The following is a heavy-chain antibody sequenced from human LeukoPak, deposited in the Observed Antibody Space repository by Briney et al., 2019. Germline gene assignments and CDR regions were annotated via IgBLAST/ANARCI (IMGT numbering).Heavy chain of an antibody. V-gene: IGHV4-61*02. J-gene: IGHJ6*02. Sequence: PSETLSLTCTVSGGSISSSSYYWSWIRQPAGKGLEWIGRIYSSGTTNYNPSLKSRVDMSVDTSKNQFSLKLSSVTAADTAVYYCARVSPIAVAGSSYYYAMDVWGQGTTVTVSS. CDR1: GGSISSSSYY. CDR2: IYSSGTT. D-gene: IGHD6-19*01. CDR3: ARVSPIAVAGSSYYYAMDV.